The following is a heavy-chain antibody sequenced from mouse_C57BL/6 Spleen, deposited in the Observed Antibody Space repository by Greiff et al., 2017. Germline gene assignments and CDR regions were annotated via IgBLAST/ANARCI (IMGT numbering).Heavy chain of an antibody. CDR2: IHPNSGST. CDR3: ARSPYDYDGAWFAY. Sequence: QVQLQQPGAELVKPGASVKLSCKASGYTFTSYWMHWVQQRPGQGLEWIGMIHPNSGSTNYNEKFKSNATLTVDKSSSTAYMQLSSLTSEDSAVYYCARSPYDYDGAWFAYWGQGTLVTVSA. CDR1: GYTFTSYW. J-gene: IGHJ3*01. D-gene: IGHD2-4*01. V-gene: IGHV1-64*01.